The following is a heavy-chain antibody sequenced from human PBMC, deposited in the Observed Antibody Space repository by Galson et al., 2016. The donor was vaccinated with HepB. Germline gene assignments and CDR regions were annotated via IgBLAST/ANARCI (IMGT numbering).Heavy chain of an antibody. CDR1: GAPFSSSGYY. CDR3: AREWTSGSYYEY. Sequence: SETLSLTCSVSGAPFSSSGYYWAWIRQPPGKGLEWIGYIYYSGTTKYNPSLESRVTISVDRSKNQFSLRLNSVTAADTAVYFCAREWTSGSYYEYWGRGTLVTVSS. J-gene: IGHJ4*02. D-gene: IGHD3-10*01. V-gene: IGHV4-61*08. CDR2: IYYSGTT.